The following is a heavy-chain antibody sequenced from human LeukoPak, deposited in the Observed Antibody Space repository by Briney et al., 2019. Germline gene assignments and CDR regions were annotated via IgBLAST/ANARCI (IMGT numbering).Heavy chain of an antibody. CDR1: GGSISSYY. J-gene: IGHJ4*02. D-gene: IGHD2-8*01. Sequence: SETLSLTCTVSGGSISSYYWSWIRQPPGKGLEWIGFIYYSGSTNYNPSLKSRVTISVDTSKNQSSLKLSSVTAADTAVYYCARQGSVLMVYAIDYWGQGTLVTVSS. CDR2: IYYSGST. CDR3: ARQGSVLMVYAIDY. V-gene: IGHV4-59*08.